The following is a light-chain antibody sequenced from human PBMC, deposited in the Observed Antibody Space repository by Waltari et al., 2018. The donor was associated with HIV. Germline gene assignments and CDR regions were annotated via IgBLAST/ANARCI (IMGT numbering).Light chain of an antibody. CDR2: WAS. CDR3: QQYYSAPYT. Sequence: DIVMTQSPDSLALSLGERATISCKSSQSVLYSSHNKNYLAWYQQKPGQPPKLLIYWASTRESGVPDRFSGSGSGTYFTLTINSLQAEDVAVYSCQQYYSAPYTFGQGTKLEIK. CDR1: QSVLYSSHNKNY. V-gene: IGKV4-1*01. J-gene: IGKJ2*01.